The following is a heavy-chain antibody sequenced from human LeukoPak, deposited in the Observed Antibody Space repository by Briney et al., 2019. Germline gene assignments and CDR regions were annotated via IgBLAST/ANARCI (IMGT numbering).Heavy chain of an antibody. CDR1: GGSISSSSYY. Sequence: SETLSLTCTVSGGSISSSSYYWGWIRQPPGKGLEWIGSIYYSGSTYYNPSLKSRVTISVDTSKNQFSLKLSSVTAADTAVYYCARLNIAVAGRDYWGQGTLVTVSS. J-gene: IGHJ4*02. D-gene: IGHD6-19*01. V-gene: IGHV4-39*01. CDR2: IYYSGST. CDR3: ARLNIAVAGRDY.